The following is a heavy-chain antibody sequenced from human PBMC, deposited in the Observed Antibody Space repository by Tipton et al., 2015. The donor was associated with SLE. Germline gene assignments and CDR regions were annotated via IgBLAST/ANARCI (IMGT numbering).Heavy chain of an antibody. CDR1: GFTFNSYS. V-gene: IGHV3-33*06. D-gene: IGHD3-22*01. CDR3: AKEGGDDSSGYMHY. Sequence: SLRLSCAASGFTFNSYSMHWVRQAPGKGLEWVAVIWYDGSYKYYGDSVKGRFTISRDNSKNTLYLQMNSLRDEDTAVYYCAKEGGDDSSGYMHYWGQGTLVIVSS. J-gene: IGHJ4*02. CDR2: IWYDGSYK.